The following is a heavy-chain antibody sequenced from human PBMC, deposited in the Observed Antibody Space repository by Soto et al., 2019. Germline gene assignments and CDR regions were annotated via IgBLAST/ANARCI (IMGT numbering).Heavy chain of an antibody. Sequence: GGSLRLSCAASGFTFSSYGMHWVRQAPGKGLEWVAVIWYDGSNKYYADSVKGRFTISRDNSKNTLYLQMNSLRAEDTAVYYCARVESRVLRFLEWLPIYYYGMDVWGQGTTVTVSS. D-gene: IGHD3-3*01. CDR2: IWYDGSNK. J-gene: IGHJ6*02. CDR3: ARVESRVLRFLEWLPIYYYGMDV. CDR1: GFTFSSYG. V-gene: IGHV3-33*01.